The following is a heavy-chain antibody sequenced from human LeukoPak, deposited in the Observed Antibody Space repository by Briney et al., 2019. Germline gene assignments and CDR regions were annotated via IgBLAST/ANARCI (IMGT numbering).Heavy chain of an antibody. Sequence: SVKVCCKASGGTFSSYAISWVRQAPGQGLEWMGRIIPILGIANYAQKFQGRVTTTADKSTSTAYMELSSLRSEDTAVYYCARAQFYCSGGSCYSEFDYWGQGTLVTVSS. CDR2: IIPILGIA. V-gene: IGHV1-69*04. D-gene: IGHD2-15*01. CDR1: GGTFSSYA. CDR3: ARAQFYCSGGSCYSEFDY. J-gene: IGHJ4*02.